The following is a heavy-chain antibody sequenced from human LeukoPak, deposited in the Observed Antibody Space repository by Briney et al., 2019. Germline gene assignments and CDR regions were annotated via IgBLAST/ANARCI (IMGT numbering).Heavy chain of an antibody. CDR2: IKQDGSEK. CDR1: GFTFSSYW. D-gene: IGHD2-2*01. J-gene: IGHJ6*02. CDR3: ASLGCSSTSCYPPRYYYGMDV. Sequence: GGSLRLSCAASGFTFSSYWMRWVRQAPGKGLEWVANIKQDGSEKYYVDSVKGRFTISRDNAKNSLYLQMNSLRAEDTAVYYCASLGCSSTSCYPPRYYYGMDVWGQGTTVTVSS. V-gene: IGHV3-7*01.